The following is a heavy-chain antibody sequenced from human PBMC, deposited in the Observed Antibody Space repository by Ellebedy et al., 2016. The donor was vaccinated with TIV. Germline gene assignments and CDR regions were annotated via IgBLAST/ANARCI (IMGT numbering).Heavy chain of an antibody. Sequence: PGGSLRLSCAASGFTFTTYYMSWVRQAPGKGPEWLANIKQDGIDKYYVDSVKGRFTISRDNAKNSLYLQMSSLRAEDTAVYYCARDGVGAGLDYWGQGTLVTVSS. V-gene: IGHV3-7*03. J-gene: IGHJ4*02. D-gene: IGHD3-10*01. CDR3: ARDGVGAGLDY. CDR2: IKQDGIDK. CDR1: GFTFTTYY.